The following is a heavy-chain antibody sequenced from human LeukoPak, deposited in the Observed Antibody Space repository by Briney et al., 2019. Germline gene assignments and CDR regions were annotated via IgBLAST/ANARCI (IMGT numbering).Heavy chain of an antibody. J-gene: IGHJ6*02. Sequence: GGSLRLSCAASGFTFSRYWMTWVRPAPGKGLEWVANIKQDGSQKYYVDSVKGRFTISRDNAENSLYLQMNTLRAEDTAVYYCARAMDVWGHGTTVTVSS. CDR3: ARAMDV. CDR2: IKQDGSQK. V-gene: IGHV3-7*04. CDR1: GFTFSRYW.